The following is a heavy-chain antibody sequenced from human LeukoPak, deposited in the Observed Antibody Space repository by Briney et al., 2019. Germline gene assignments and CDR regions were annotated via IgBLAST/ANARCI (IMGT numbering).Heavy chain of an antibody. V-gene: IGHV3-30*02. CDR1: GFSFSSSA. D-gene: IGHD3-9*01. J-gene: IGHJ4*02. Sequence: PGGSLRLSCAASGFSFSSSAMHWVRQAPGKGLDWVAFIHYDGNNKYYADSVKGRFTISRDNSKNTVYLQMNSLRAEVTAVYYCARRVLRYFDWLDYWGQGTLVTVSS. CDR3: ARRVLRYFDWLDY. CDR2: IHYDGNNK.